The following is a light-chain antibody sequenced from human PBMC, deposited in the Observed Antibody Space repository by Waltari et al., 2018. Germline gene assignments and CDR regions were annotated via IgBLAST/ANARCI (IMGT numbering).Light chain of an antibody. V-gene: IGLV4-69*01. Sequence: QLVLTQSPSASASLGASLKLTCTLSSGHSSTIIAWLQQQPERGPRYLMKVNSDGTHSKGDDIPDRFSGSSSGAERYLTISSLQSEDEADYYCQTGGHGTWVFGGGTKVTVL. CDR3: QTGGHGTWV. J-gene: IGLJ3*02. CDR2: VNSDGTH. CDR1: SGHSSTI.